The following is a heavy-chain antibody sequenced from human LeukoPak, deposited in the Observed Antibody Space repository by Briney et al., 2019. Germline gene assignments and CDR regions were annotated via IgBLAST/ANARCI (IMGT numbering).Heavy chain of an antibody. J-gene: IGHJ4*02. D-gene: IGHD3-10*01. CDR2: ISGSGGST. CDR3: AKRGVVIRVILVGFHKEAYYFDS. Sequence: GGSLRLSCAVSGITLSNYGMSWVRQAPGKGLEWVAGISGSGGSTYYADSVKGRFTISRDNPKNTLYLQMNSLRAEDTAVYFCAKRGVVIRVILVGFHKEAYYFDSWGQGALVTVSS. CDR1: GITLSNYG. V-gene: IGHV3-23*01.